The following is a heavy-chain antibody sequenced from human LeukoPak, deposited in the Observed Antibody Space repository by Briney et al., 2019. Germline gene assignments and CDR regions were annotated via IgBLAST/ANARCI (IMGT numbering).Heavy chain of an antibody. J-gene: IGHJ6*03. CDR1: GGTFSSYA. CDR2: IIPIFGTA. Sequence: ASVKVSCKASGGTFSSYAISWVRQAPGQGLEWMGGIIPIFGTANYAQKFQGRVTITADKSTSTAYMELSSLRSKDTAVYYCASREMAMSYYYYMDVWGKGTTVTVSS. D-gene: IGHD5-24*01. CDR3: ASREMAMSYYYYMDV. V-gene: IGHV1-69*06.